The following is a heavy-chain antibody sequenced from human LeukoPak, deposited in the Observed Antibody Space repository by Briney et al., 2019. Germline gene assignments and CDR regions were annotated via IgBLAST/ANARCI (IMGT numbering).Heavy chain of an antibody. CDR3: AKTLSGYYGSGSYDY. Sequence: GGALRLSCAASGFSFSNYAMSGVRQAPGKGLEWVSGICVSGGGTYYADSVRGRLTISRDNSKNTLSLQMNSLRAEDTAVYYCAKTLSGYYGSGSYDYWGQGTLVTVSS. CDR2: ICVSGGGT. V-gene: IGHV3-23*01. J-gene: IGHJ4*02. CDR1: GFSFSNYA. D-gene: IGHD3-10*01.